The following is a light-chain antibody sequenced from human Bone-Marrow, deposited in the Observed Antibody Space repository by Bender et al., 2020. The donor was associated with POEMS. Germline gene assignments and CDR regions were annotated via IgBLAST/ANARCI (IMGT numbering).Light chain of an antibody. CDR2: EAT. V-gene: IGLV2-23*01. Sequence: QSALTQPASVSGSPGQSVTISCTGTNDDVGTYNLVSWYQQHPGAAPRVIIYEATKRPSGVSNRFSGSKSGNTASLTISGLQAEDEADYYCCSFAGGYTWVFGGGTKLTVL. CDR1: NDDVGTYNL. J-gene: IGLJ3*02. CDR3: CSFAGGYTWV.